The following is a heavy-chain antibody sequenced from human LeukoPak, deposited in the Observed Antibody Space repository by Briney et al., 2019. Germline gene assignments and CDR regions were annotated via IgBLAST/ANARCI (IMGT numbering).Heavy chain of an antibody. Sequence: ASVKVSCKASGYTFTGYYMHWVRQAPGQGLEWMGWINPNSGGTNYAQKFQGRVTMTRDMSISTAYMDLSRLTSDDTAVYYCARAFLGSSYYLDYWGQGTLVTVSS. CDR1: GYTFTGYY. CDR2: INPNSGGT. D-gene: IGHD1-26*01. V-gene: IGHV1-2*02. J-gene: IGHJ4*02. CDR3: ARAFLGSSYYLDY.